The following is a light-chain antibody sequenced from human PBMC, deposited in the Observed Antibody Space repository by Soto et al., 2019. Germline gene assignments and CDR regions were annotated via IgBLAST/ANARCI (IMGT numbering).Light chain of an antibody. J-gene: IGLJ2*01. CDR2: GSD. CDR3: SSYTSSSTLGDVV. Sequence: QAVVTQPPSASGTPGQRVTICYSGVSSNIGSNSVNWFQHLPGTAPKLLLYGSDQRPSGVPDRCSGFKSGTSASLAISGLQAEDEADYYCSSYTSSSTLGDVVFGGGTKLTVL. CDR1: SSNIGSNS. V-gene: IGLV1-44*01.